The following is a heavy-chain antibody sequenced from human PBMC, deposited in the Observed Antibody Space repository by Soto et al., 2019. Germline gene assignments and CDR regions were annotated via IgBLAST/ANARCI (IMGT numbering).Heavy chain of an antibody. V-gene: IGHV3-23*01. Sequence: GGSLRLSCAASGFTFSSYAMSWVRQAPGKGLEWVSAISGSGGSTYYADSVKGRFTISRDNSKNTLYLQMNSLRAEDTAVYYCARDMATYSSSWYGFNYGMDVWGQGTTVTVSS. D-gene: IGHD6-13*01. CDR2: ISGSGGST. J-gene: IGHJ6*02. CDR1: GFTFSSYA. CDR3: ARDMATYSSSWYGFNYGMDV.